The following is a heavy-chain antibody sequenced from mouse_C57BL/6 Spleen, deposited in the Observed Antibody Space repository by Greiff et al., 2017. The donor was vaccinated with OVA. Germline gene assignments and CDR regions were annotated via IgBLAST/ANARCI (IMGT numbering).Heavy chain of an antibody. CDR3: ARKGYDGYFFDY. V-gene: IGHV1-52*01. CDR2: IDPSDSET. CDR1: GYTFTSYW. Sequence: QVHVKQPGAELVRPGSSVKLSCKASGYTFTSYWMHWVKQRPIQGLEWIGNIDPSDSETHYNQKFKDKATLTVDKSSSTAYMQLSSLTSEDSAVYYCARKGYDGYFFDYWGQGTTLTVSS. D-gene: IGHD2-3*01. J-gene: IGHJ2*01.